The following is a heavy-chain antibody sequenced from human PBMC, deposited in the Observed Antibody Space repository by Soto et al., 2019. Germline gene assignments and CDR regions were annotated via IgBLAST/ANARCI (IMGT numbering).Heavy chain of an antibody. D-gene: IGHD3-22*01. J-gene: IGHJ6*02. CDR2: IIPIFGTA. V-gene: IGHV1-69*01. CDR3: ARDGSGYRSRASPMDV. Sequence: QVQLVQSGAEVKKPGSSVKVSCKASGDTFSSYAISWVRQAPGQGLEWMGGIIPIFGTANYAQKFQGRVTITADESTSTAYMELSSLRSEDTAVYYCARDGSGYRSRASPMDVWGQVTPVTVSS. CDR1: GDTFSSYA.